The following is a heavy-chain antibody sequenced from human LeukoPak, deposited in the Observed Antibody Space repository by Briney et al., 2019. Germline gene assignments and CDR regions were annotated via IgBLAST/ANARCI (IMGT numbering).Heavy chain of an antibody. J-gene: IGHJ4*02. CDR1: GGSISSYY. V-gene: IGHV4-59*08. D-gene: IGHD4-17*01. CDR3: ARRHYGDYVGFDY. CDR2: IYYSGST. Sequence: SETLSLTCTVAGGSISSYYWSWIRQPPGKGLEGIGYIYYSGSTNYNPSLKSRVTISVDTSKNQFSLKLSSVTAADTAVYYCARRHYGDYVGFDYWGQGTLVTVSS.